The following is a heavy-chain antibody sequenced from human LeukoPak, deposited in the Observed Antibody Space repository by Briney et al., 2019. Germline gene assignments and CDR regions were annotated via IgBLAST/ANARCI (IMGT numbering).Heavy chain of an antibody. Sequence: ASVKVSCKASGYTFTSYGISWVRQAPGQGLEWMGWISAYNGNTNYAQKLQGRVTMTTDTSTSTAYMELRSLRSDDTAVYYCARGKTYYDFWSGYYVGWFDPWGQGTLVTVSS. CDR2: ISAYNGNT. V-gene: IGHV1-18*01. CDR1: GYTFTSYG. J-gene: IGHJ5*02. CDR3: ARGKTYYDFWSGYYVGWFDP. D-gene: IGHD3-3*01.